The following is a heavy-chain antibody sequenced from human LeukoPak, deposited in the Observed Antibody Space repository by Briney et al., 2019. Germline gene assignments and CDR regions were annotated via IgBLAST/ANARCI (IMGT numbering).Heavy chain of an antibody. CDR1: GLSVSSNY. V-gene: IGHV3-66*01. J-gene: IGHJ6*03. Sequence: GGSLRLSCAASGLSVSSNYMTWVRQAPGKGLEWVSVIYSGGATYYADSLKGRFTISRDNSKNTLYLQMNSLRAEDTAVYYCAKDTVKVSTISRVPHYTDVWGKGTTVTISS. CDR2: IYSGGAT. CDR3: AKDTVKVSTISRVPHYTDV. D-gene: IGHD5/OR15-5a*01.